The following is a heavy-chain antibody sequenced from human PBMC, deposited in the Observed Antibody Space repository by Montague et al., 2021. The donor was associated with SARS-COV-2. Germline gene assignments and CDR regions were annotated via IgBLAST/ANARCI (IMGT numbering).Heavy chain of an antibody. V-gene: IGHV4-34*01. J-gene: IGHJ5*02. Sequence: SETLSLTCAVYAGSFSGYSWSWIRQPPGKGLEWIGEVNHSGSTNYNPSLKSRVAILVDTSKNQLSLKLGSVAAADTAVYYCARRSRVVTDIGALRTSLTSWFDPWGQGTLVTVSS. D-gene: IGHD2-21*02. CDR3: ARRSRVVTDIGALRTSLTSWFDP. CDR1: AGSFSGYS. CDR2: VNHSGST.